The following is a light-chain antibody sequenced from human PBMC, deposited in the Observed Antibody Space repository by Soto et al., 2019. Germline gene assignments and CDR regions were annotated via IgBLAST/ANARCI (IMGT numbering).Light chain of an antibody. CDR3: QQRSNWPPLT. Sequence: EIVLTHFPGTLSLSPGERATLSCRASQSVGSFLVWYQQKPGQAPRLLIYDASNRATGIPARFSGSGSGADFTLTISSLEPEDFAVYYCQQRSNWPPLTFGGGTKVDIK. CDR2: DAS. CDR1: QSVGSF. V-gene: IGKV3-11*01. J-gene: IGKJ4*01.